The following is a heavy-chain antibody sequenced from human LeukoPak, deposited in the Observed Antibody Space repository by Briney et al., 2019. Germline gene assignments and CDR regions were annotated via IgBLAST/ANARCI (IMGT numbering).Heavy chain of an antibody. Sequence: SVKVSCKASGGTFSSYAISWVRQAPGQGLEWMGGIIPIFGTANYAQKFQGRVTITTDESTSTAYMELSSLRSEDTAVYYCARWRSLVGATLGYWGQGTLVTVSS. CDR2: IIPIFGTA. D-gene: IGHD1-26*01. V-gene: IGHV1-69*05. J-gene: IGHJ4*02. CDR3: ARWRSLVGATLGY. CDR1: GGTFSSYA.